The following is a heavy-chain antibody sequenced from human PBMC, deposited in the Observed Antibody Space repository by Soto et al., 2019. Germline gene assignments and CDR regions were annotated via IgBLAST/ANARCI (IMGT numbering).Heavy chain of an antibody. CDR1: GGSFSVYY. CDR2: ITHSGST. CDR3: ARSSVRGWSY. V-gene: IGHV4-34*01. J-gene: IGHJ4*02. Sequence: SETLSLTCAVYGGSFSVYYWTWIRHPPGKGLGWIGEITHSGSTNYNPSLKSRVTISVDTSKNQFSLNVNSVTAADTAVYYCARSSVRGWSYWGQGTLVTVSS. D-gene: IGHD3-10*02.